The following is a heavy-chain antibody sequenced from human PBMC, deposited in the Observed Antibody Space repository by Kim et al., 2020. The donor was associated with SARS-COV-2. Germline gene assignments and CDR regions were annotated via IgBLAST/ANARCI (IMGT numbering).Heavy chain of an antibody. J-gene: IGHJ4*02. D-gene: IGHD1-26*01. CDR3: ARINSGSYSTRFDD. Sequence: PSLKSRVTISVDTSKNQFSLKLTSVTAADTAVYYCARINSGSYSTRFDDWGEGILVTVSS. V-gene: IGHV4-59*01.